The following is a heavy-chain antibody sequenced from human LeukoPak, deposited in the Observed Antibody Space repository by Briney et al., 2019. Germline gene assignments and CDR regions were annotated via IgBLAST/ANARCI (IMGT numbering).Heavy chain of an antibody. Sequence: GGSLRLSFAASGFTFSNSAMSWVRQAPAKGLEWVSTLSGSGITTYYAASVKGRLTIPRDNSKNTLYMQMHSLRAEDTAVYYCARSRSSSLWGQGTLVTVSS. CDR3: ARSRSSSL. CDR1: GFTFSNSA. CDR2: LSGSGITT. D-gene: IGHD6-13*01. V-gene: IGHV3-23*01. J-gene: IGHJ4*02.